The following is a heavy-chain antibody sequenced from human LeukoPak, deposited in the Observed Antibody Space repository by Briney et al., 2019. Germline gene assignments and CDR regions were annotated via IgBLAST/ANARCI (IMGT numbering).Heavy chain of an antibody. D-gene: IGHD3-3*01. CDR3: ARDPTKYFWSAYNPFDY. CDR2: ISGYNGNT. CDR1: GYTFTNYG. Sequence: ASVKVSCKASGYTFTNYGITWVRQAPGQGLEWMGWISGYNGNTNYAQKLQGRVSMTTDTSTSTAYMELRSLRSDDTAVYYCARDPTKYFWSAYNPFDYWGQGTLVTVSS. V-gene: IGHV1-18*01. J-gene: IGHJ4*02.